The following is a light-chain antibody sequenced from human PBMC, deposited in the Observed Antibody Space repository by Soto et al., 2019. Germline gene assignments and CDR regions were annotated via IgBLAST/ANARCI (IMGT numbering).Light chain of an antibody. V-gene: IGLV1-40*01. J-gene: IGLJ3*02. CDR2: GNS. Sequence: QAVVTQPPSVSVAPGPRVTISCTGSSSNIGAGYDVHWYQQLPGTAPKLLIYGNSNRPSGFPDRFSGSKSGTSASLAITGLQAEDEADYSCQSYDSSLSGSVFGGGTKRTVL. CDR3: QSYDSSLSGSV. CDR1: SSNIGAGYD.